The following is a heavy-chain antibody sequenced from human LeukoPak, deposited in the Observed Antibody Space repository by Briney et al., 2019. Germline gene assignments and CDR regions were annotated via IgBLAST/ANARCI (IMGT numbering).Heavy chain of an antibody. J-gene: IGHJ4*02. V-gene: IGHV3-23*01. CDR1: GFTFSSYA. Sequence: GGSLRLSCAASGFTFSSYAMSWVRQAPGKGLEWFSAISGSGGSTYYADSVKGRFTISRDNSKNTLYLQMNSLRAEDTAVYYCAKNLRYYYDSSGYSYFDYWGQGTLVTVSS. CDR2: ISGSGGST. CDR3: AKNLRYYYDSSGYSYFDY. D-gene: IGHD3-22*01.